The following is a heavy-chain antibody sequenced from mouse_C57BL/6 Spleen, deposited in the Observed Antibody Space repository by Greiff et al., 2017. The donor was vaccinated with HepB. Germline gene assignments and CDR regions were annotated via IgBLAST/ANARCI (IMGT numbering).Heavy chain of an antibody. CDR1: GYTFTDHT. Sequence: VKLMESDAELVKPGASVKISCKVSGYTFTDHTIHWMKQRPEQGLEWIGYIYPRDGSTKYNEKFKGKATLTADKSSSTAYMQLNSLTSEDSAVYFCARYSHDGYGFAYWGQGTLVTVSA. CDR3: ARYSHDGYGFAY. J-gene: IGHJ3*01. D-gene: IGHD2-3*01. V-gene: IGHV1-78*01. CDR2: IYPRDGST.